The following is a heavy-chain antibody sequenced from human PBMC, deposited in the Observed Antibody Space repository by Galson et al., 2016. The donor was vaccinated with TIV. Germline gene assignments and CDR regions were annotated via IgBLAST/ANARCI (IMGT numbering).Heavy chain of an antibody. J-gene: IGHJ3*01. CDR3: ARDDGYGGSYPDAFDL. V-gene: IGHV3-21*01. CDR1: GFTFTSHS. Sequence: SLRLSCAASGFTFTSHSMNWVRQAPGKGLEWVSSISTYSSYIYYADSVKGRFTISRDNAKNSLYLQMNSLRAEDTAVYYCARDDGYGGSYPDAFDLWGQGTMVTVYS. D-gene: IGHD3-16*02. CDR2: ISTYSSYI.